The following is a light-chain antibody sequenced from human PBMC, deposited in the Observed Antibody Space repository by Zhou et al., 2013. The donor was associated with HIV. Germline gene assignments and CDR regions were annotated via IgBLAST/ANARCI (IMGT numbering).Light chain of an antibody. J-gene: IGKJ1*01. CDR2: RTS. CDR1: RGVSNS. Sequence: DIQMTQSPSSLSASVGDRVAITCRASRGVSNSLAWYQQKLGKAPRLLLYRTSRLDSGVPSRFSGSGSGTDYTLTISSLQPEDFATYYCQQYFSLPRTFG. CDR3: QQYFSLPRT. V-gene: IGKV1-NL1*01.